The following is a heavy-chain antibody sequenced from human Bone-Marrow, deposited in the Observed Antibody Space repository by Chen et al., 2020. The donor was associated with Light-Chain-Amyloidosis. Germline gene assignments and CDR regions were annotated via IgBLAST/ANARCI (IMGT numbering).Heavy chain of an antibody. V-gene: IGHV3-30*02. Sequence: QVQLVESGGGVVQPGGSLRLSCAASGFAFSSYAMHWVRQAPGEGLEWVAYIRYDGSNKYYADSVKGRFTISRDNSKNTLYLQMNSLRAEDTALYYCAKGHDYGDYGEYYFDYWGQGTLVTVSS. D-gene: IGHD4-17*01. CDR1: GFAFSSYA. CDR3: AKGHDYGDYGEYYFDY. J-gene: IGHJ4*02. CDR2: IRYDGSNK.